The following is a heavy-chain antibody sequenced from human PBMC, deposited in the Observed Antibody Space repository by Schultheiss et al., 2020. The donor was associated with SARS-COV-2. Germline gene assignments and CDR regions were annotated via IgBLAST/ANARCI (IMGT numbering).Heavy chain of an antibody. V-gene: IGHV4-31*03. Sequence: LRLSCSVSGGSISSGGYYWNWIRQHPEKGLEWIGNIYHSGGTYYNPPLKSRVTISVDTSKNQFSLKLSSEDTAVYYCAREASSYYSESSDYDNWFDSWGQGTLVTVSS. D-gene: IGHD3-22*01. J-gene: IGHJ5*01. CDR1: GGSISSGGYY. CDR2: IYHSGGT. CDR3: AREASSYYSESSDYDNWFDS.